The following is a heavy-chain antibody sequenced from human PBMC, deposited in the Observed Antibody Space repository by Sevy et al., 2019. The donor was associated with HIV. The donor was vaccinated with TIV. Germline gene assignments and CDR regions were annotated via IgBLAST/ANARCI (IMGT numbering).Heavy chain of an antibody. D-gene: IGHD1-26*01. V-gene: IGHV3-7*01. CDR1: GFNFRNFG. CDR3: VRDKEVGASIIDA. Sequence: GGSLRLSCVASGFNFRNFGMSWVRQAPGKGLECVADIKQDGGEEYYVDSVKGRFTISRDNAKNSLYLQMNSLRDEETVMYFCVRDKEVGASIIDAWGQGTTVTVSS. J-gene: IGHJ3*01. CDR2: IKQDGGEE.